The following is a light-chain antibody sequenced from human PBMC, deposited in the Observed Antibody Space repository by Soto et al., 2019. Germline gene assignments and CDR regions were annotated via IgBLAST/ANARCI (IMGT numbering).Light chain of an antibody. CDR3: QQYNNWPLLT. Sequence: EIVMTQSPATLSVSTGERATLSCRASQSVRSNLAWYQQKPGQSPRLLIYGASTRATGIPARFSGSGSGTEFTLIISSLQSEDFAVYYCQQYNNWPLLTFGGGTKV. J-gene: IGKJ4*01. CDR1: QSVRSN. V-gene: IGKV3D-15*01. CDR2: GAS.